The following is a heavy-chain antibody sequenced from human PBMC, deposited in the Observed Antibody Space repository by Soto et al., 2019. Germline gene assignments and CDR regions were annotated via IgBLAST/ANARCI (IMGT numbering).Heavy chain of an antibody. CDR1: GFTFSSYG. D-gene: IGHD6-13*01. CDR2: ISYDGSNK. V-gene: IGHV3-30*18. J-gene: IGHJ4*02. CDR3: AEDLRGAAAGVGGGFDY. Sequence: QVQLVESGGGVVQPGRSLRLSCAASGFTFSSYGMHWVRQAPGKGLEWVAVISYDGSNKYYADSVKGRFTISRDNSKNXXALELNSLGAWDTVGYCGAEDLRGAAAGVGGGFDYWGQGTLVTVSS.